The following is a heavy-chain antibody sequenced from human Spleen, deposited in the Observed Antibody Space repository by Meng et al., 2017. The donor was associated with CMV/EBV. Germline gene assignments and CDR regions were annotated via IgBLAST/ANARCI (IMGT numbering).Heavy chain of an antibody. CDR1: GFTFSSYA. CDR2: ISYDGSNK. V-gene: IGHV3-30*04. J-gene: IGHJ6*02. Sequence: GESLKISCAASGFTFSSYAMHWVRQAPGKGLEWVAVISYDGSNKYYADSVKGRFTISRDNSKNTLYLQMNSLRPEDTAIYYCARDASYYYAMDVWGQGTTVTVSS. CDR3: ARDASYYYAMDV.